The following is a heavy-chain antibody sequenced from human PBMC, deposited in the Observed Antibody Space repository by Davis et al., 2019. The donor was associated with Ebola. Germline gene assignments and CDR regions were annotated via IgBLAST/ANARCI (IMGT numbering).Heavy chain of an antibody. CDR2: ISQSGSN. Sequence: MPGGSLRLSCAVSGDSISSSHWWSWVRQPPGKGLEWIGEISQSGSNNYNPSLKSRITISVDTSKNQFSLKLSFVTAADTAVYYCASRPWGYYYYGMDVWGQGTTVTVSS. V-gene: IGHV4-4*02. D-gene: IGHD3-16*01. J-gene: IGHJ6*02. CDR1: GDSISSSHW. CDR3: ASRPWGYYYYGMDV.